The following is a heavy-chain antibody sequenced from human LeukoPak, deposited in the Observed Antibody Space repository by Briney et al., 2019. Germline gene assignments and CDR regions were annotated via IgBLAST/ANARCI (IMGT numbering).Heavy chain of an antibody. J-gene: IGHJ4*02. CDR1: GYTFTGYY. CDR3: ARGRGYSYGYRIPLDY. CDR2: INPNSGGT. Sequence: ASVKVSCKASGYTFTGYYMHWVRQAPGQGLEWMGWINPNSGGTNYAQKFQGRVTMTRDTSISTAYMELSRLRSDDTAVYYCARGRGYSYGYRIPLDYWGQGTLVTVSS. V-gene: IGHV1-2*02. D-gene: IGHD5-18*01.